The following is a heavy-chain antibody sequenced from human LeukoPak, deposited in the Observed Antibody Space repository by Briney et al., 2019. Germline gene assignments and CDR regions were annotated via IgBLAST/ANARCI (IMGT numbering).Heavy chain of an antibody. CDR2: IYHSGST. Sequence: PSETLSLTCAVSGGSISSGGYSWSWIRQPPGKGLEWIGYIYHSGSTYYNPSLKSRVTISVDRSKNQFSLKLSSVTAADTAVYYCARGLSGYSYASLGVDYWGQGTLVTVPS. CDR1: GGSISSGGYS. D-gene: IGHD5-18*01. CDR3: ARGLSGYSYASLGVDY. J-gene: IGHJ4*02. V-gene: IGHV4-30-2*01.